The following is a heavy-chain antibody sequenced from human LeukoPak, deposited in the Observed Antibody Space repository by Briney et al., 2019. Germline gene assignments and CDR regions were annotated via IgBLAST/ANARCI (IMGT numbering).Heavy chain of an antibody. CDR3: AKEPAQFYEENYFDH. D-gene: IGHD3-16*01. CDR2: IRYDGSHI. V-gene: IGHV3-30*02. Sequence: PGGSLRLSCAASGFTFNVYGMHWVRQAPGKGLQWVAFIRYDGSHIYYADPVKGRFTISRDNSKNTVHLQMDSLRPEDTAVYFCAKEPAQFYEENYFDHWGQGTLVTVSS. J-gene: IGHJ4*02. CDR1: GFTFNVYG.